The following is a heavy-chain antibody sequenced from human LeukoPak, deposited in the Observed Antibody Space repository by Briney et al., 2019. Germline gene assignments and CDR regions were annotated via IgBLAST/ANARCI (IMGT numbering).Heavy chain of an antibody. J-gene: IGHJ4*02. D-gene: IGHD2-15*01. V-gene: IGHV3-23*01. CDR1: GFTFSSYA. CDR3: ATDYYCSGGSCYPPD. Sequence: PGGSLRLSCEASGFTFSSYAMSWVRQAPGKGLEWVSALNGGGDYTYYADSVKGRFTISRDNAKNSLYLQMNSLRAEDTAVYYCATDYYCSGGSCYPPDWGQGTLVTVSS. CDR2: LNGGGDYT.